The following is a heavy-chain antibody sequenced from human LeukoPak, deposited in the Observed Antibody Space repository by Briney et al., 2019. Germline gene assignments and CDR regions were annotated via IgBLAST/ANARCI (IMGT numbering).Heavy chain of an antibody. CDR2: INHSGSP. J-gene: IGHJ6*02. D-gene: IGHD1-14*01. CDR1: GGSFSGFY. V-gene: IGHV4-34*01. Sequence: SETLSLTCAVYGGSFSGFYWSLICQPPGKGLEWIGEINHSGSPNYNPSLKSRVTISVDTSKNQFSLRLSSVTAADTAVYYCARDRGSYYGVDVWGQGTTVTVSS. CDR3: ARDRGSYYGVDV.